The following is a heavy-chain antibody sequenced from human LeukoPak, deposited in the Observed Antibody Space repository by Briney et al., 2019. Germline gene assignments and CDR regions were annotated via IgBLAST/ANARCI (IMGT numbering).Heavy chain of an antibody. D-gene: IGHD1-26*01. CDR1: GGSVSSGSYY. J-gene: IGHJ4*02. Sequence: LETLSLTCTVSGGSVSSGSYYWSWIRQPPGKGLEWIGYIYYSGSTNYNPSLKSRVTISVDTSKNQFSLKLSSVTAADTAVYYCARERDSGSYYSFDYWGQGTLVTVSS. CDR2: IYYSGST. V-gene: IGHV4-61*01. CDR3: ARERDSGSYYSFDY.